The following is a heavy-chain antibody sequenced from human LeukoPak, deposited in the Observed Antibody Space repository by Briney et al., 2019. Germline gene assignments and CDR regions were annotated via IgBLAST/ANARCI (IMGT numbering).Heavy chain of an antibody. J-gene: IGHJ4*02. V-gene: IGHV3-23*01. CDR1: GFTFNSYA. Sequence: GGSLRLSCVASGFTFNSYAMTWVRQVPGKGLEWVSSMSASGGSMYYPRSVKGRFTISRDNSKDTLFLQMDNLRAEDTAIYYCAKQKRSFYGSGSYLDYWGQGILVTVSA. CDR2: MSASGGSM. D-gene: IGHD3-10*01. CDR3: AKQKRSFYGSGSYLDY.